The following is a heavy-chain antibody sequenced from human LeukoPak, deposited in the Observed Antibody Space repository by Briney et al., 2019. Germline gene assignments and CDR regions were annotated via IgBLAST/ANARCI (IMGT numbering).Heavy chain of an antibody. CDR2: ISGSGGST. V-gene: IGHV3-23*01. D-gene: IGHD3-22*01. Sequence: GGSLRLSCAASAFTFRSYAMSWVRQAGGKGLEWVSAISGSGGSTYYADSVKGRFTISRDNSKNTLYLQMNSLRAEDTAVYYCAKGRYYDSSGYYSAPQDYWGQGTLVTVSS. CDR1: AFTFRSYA. J-gene: IGHJ4*02. CDR3: AKGRYYDSSGYYSAPQDY.